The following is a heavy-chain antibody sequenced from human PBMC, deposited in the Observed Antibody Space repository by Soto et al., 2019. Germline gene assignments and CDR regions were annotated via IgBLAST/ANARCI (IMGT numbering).Heavy chain of an antibody. Sequence: GGSLRLSCAASGFTFSSYGMHWVRQAPGKGLEWVAVIWYDGSNKYYADSVKGRFTISRDNSKNTLYLQMNSLRAEDTAVYYCARVIYDYIWGNVIQQAGYYYYMDVWGKGTTVTVSS. CDR2: IWYDGSNK. CDR1: GFTFSSYG. J-gene: IGHJ6*03. CDR3: ARVIYDYIWGNVIQQAGYYYYMDV. D-gene: IGHD3-16*01. V-gene: IGHV3-33*01.